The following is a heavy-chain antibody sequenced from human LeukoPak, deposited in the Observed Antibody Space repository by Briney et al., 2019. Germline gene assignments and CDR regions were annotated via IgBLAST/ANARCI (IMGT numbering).Heavy chain of an antibody. J-gene: IGHJ5*02. CDR2: ISSLSGTI. D-gene: IGHD3-10*01. V-gene: IGHV3-48*01. Sequence: GGSLRLSCAASGFTFSSYSMNWVRQAPGEGLEWVSYISSLSGTIYYADSVKGRFTISRDNAKNSLYLQMDSQRAEDTAVYYCARDLDYYGSGSYFSWGQGTLVTVSS. CDR1: GFTFSSYS. CDR3: ARDLDYYGSGSYFS.